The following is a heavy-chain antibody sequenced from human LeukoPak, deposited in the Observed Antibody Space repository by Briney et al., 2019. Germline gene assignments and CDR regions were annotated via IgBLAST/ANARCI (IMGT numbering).Heavy chain of an antibody. V-gene: IGHV3-49*04. CDR1: GFTFGDYA. CDR3: TRDFDY. Sequence: GRSLRLSCTASGFTFGDYAMSWVRQAPGKGLEWVGFIRSKAYGGTTEYAASVKGRFTISRDDSKSIAYLQMNSLKTEDTAVYYCTRDFDYWGQGTLVTVSS. CDR2: IRSKAYGGTT. J-gene: IGHJ4*02.